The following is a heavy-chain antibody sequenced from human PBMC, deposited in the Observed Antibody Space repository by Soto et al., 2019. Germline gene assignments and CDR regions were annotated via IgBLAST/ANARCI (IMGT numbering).Heavy chain of an antibody. CDR2: IDPSDSYT. Sequence: GESLKISCKGSGYSFTSYWISWVRPMPGKGLEWMGRIDPSDSYTNYSPSFQGHVTISADKSISTAYLQWSSLRAEDTAVYFCAKVTSRESGYSYGKSDYWGQGTPVTVSS. D-gene: IGHD5-18*01. CDR1: GYSFTSYW. J-gene: IGHJ4*02. CDR3: AKVTSRESGYSYGKSDY. V-gene: IGHV5-10-1*01.